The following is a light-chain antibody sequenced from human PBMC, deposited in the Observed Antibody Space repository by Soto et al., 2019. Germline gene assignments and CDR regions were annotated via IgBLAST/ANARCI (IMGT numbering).Light chain of an antibody. CDR3: QQFDISPYT. V-gene: IGKV3-20*01. CDR1: QSVASTF. CDR2: GAS. Sequence: EIVLTQSPGTLSLSPGERATLSCRASQSVASTFLVWYQQKVGQAPRLLIYGASSRASGIPDRFSGSGSGTDFTLSISSPEPEDFAVYYCQQFDISPYTFGQGTKLEIK. J-gene: IGKJ2*01.